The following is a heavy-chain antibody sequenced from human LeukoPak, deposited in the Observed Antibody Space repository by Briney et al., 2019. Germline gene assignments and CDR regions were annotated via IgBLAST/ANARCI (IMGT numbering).Heavy chain of an antibody. V-gene: IGHV1-2*04. CDR1: GYTLTSYY. J-gene: IGHJ4*02. D-gene: IGHD2-2*01. Sequence: GASVKVSCKASGYTLTSYYIHWVRQAPGQGLEWMGWINPNSGGTNYAQKFQGWVTMTRDTSISTAYMELSRLRSDDTAVYYCAFSSYSSNSLDYWGQGTLVTVPS. CDR3: AFSSYSSNSLDY. CDR2: INPNSGGT.